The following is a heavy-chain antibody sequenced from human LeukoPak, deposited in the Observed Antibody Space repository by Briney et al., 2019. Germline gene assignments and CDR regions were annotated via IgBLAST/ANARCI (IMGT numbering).Heavy chain of an antibody. CDR1: GFTFSSYW. J-gene: IGHJ6*03. Sequence: PGGSLRLSCAASGFTFSSYWMSWVRQAPGKGLEWVANIKQDGSEKYYVDSVKGRFTISRDNAKNSLYLQMNSLRAEDTAVYYCARGPSGYYYYYYYMDVWGKGTTVTVSS. V-gene: IGHV3-7*01. D-gene: IGHD5-12*01. CDR3: ARGPSGYYYYYYYMDV. CDR2: IKQDGSEK.